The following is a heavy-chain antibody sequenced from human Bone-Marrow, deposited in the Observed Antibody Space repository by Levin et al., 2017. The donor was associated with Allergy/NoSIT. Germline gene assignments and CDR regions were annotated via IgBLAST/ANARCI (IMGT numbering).Heavy chain of an antibody. D-gene: IGHD6-13*01. CDR3: AKDRTSSWTFDY. J-gene: IGHJ4*02. Sequence: GESLKISCAASGFRLTDSGMHWVRQAPGKGLEWVAQISNDETQKAYAESVKGRSIISRDNFQNTLYLQLNSLRVEDTALYYCAKDRTSSWTFDYWGPGILVTVSS. CDR2: ISNDETQK. V-gene: IGHV3-30*18. CDR1: GFRLTDSG.